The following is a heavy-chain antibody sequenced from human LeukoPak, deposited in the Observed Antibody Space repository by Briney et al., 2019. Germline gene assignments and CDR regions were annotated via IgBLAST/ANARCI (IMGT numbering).Heavy chain of an antibody. CDR2: INRSGST. CDR1: GGSISSYY. V-gene: IGHV4-34*01. CDR3: AREGPSLLVIAAAGFKRANWFDP. Sequence: SETLSLTCTVSGGSISSYYWSWIRQPPGKGLEWIGEINRSGSTNYNPSLKSRVTISVDTSKNQFSLKLSSVTAADTAVYYCAREGPSLLVIAAAGFKRANWFDPWGQGTLVTVSS. J-gene: IGHJ5*02. D-gene: IGHD6-13*01.